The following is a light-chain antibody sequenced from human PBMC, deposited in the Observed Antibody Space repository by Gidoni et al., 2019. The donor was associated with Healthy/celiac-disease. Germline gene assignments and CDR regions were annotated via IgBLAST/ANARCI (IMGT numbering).Light chain of an antibody. CDR3: QQYDNPALT. Sequence: DIQMNQSPSSLSASVGDRVTNTCQASQDISNYLNWYQQKPGKAPKLLIYDASNLETGVPSRFSGSGSGTDFTFTISSLQPEDIATYYCQQYDNPALTFGGGTKVEIK. CDR1: QDISNY. J-gene: IGKJ4*01. CDR2: DAS. V-gene: IGKV1-33*01.